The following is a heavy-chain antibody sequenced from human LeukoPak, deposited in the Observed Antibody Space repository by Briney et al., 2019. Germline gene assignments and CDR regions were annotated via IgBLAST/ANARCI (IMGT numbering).Heavy chain of an antibody. CDR2: ISSSSSYI. D-gene: IGHD3-22*01. Sequence: PGGSLRLSCAASGFTFSSYSMNWVRQAPGKGLEWVSSISSSSSYIYYADSVKGRFTISRDNSKNTLYLQMNSLRAEDTAVYYCARDLQGIVVVYYFDSWGQGALVTVSS. CDR3: ARDLQGIVVVYYFDS. J-gene: IGHJ4*02. CDR1: GFTFSSYS. V-gene: IGHV3-21*04.